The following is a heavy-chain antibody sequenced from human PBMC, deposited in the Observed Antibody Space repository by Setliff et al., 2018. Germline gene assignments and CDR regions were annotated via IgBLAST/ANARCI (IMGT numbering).Heavy chain of an antibody. J-gene: IGHJ5*01. V-gene: IGHV4-4*08. D-gene: IGHD2-15*01. CDR1: SGSINSYY. CDR2: VHFGGDT. Sequence: KPSETLSLTCTVSSGSINSYYWSWVRQSPGKGLEWIGFVHFGGDTNYNPSLKSRVTTSIDTSKNQFSLKLSSVTAADTAVYYCARARYCSGGRCYWTWLDSWAQGTLVTVSS. CDR3: ARARYCSGGRCYWTWLDS.